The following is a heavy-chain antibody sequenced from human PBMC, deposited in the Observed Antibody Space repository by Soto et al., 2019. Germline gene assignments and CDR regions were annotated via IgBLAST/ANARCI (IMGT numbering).Heavy chain of an antibody. D-gene: IGHD2-2*01. J-gene: IGHJ6*02. Sequence: GESLKISCKGSGYSFTSYWIGWVRQMPRKGLEWMGIIYPGDSDTRYSPSFQGQVTISADKSISTAYLQWSSLKASDTAMYYCARQGGYCSSTSCHLYGMDVWGQGTTVTVSS. V-gene: IGHV5-51*01. CDR2: IYPGDSDT. CDR3: ARQGGYCSSTSCHLYGMDV. CDR1: GYSFTSYW.